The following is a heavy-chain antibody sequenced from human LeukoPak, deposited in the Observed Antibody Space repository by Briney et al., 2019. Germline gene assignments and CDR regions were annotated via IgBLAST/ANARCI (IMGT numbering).Heavy chain of an antibody. CDR3: ARGGNKDGHIGGEDWFEP. Sequence: ASVKVSCKASGDSFSTYCITWVRQAPGQGLGYMGGIIPVSRTRYLPQNLRGRLTLTADKSATTVYMELSNLRSEDTATYSCARGGNKDGHIGGEDWFEPWGQGTLVTVSS. D-gene: IGHD5-24*01. CDR2: IIPVSRTR. V-gene: IGHV1-69*06. CDR1: GDSFSTYC. J-gene: IGHJ5*02.